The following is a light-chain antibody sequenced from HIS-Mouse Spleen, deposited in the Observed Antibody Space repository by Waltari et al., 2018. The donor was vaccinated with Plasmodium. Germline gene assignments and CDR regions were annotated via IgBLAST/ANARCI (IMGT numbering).Light chain of an antibody. J-gene: IGKJ1*01. CDR1: QSVSSRY. V-gene: IGKV3-20*01. CDR3: QQYGSSGT. Sequence: ERVLTPSPDTLSLSPGERATLSCRASQSVSSRYLAWYQQKPGQAPRLLIYGASSRATGIPDRFSGSGSGTDFTLTISRLEPEDFAVYYCQQYGSSGTFGQGTKVEIK. CDR2: GAS.